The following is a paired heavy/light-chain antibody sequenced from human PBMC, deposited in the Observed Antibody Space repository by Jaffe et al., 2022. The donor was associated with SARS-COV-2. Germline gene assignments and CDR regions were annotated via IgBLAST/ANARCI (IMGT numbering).Heavy chain of an antibody. CDR2: VYQDGNT. CDR1: GYSIRSGYF. Sequence: QMHLQESGPGLVRPSETLSLTCSVSGYSIRSGYFWGWIRQPPGKGLQWIGSVYQDGNTFYNPSLKSRIAMSVDTSKNQFSLELTSVSAADTAFYYCVRDRGAIHVRNPPREFDIWGQGILVTVSS. CDR3: VRDRGAIHVRNPPREFDI. D-gene: IGHD3-10*02. V-gene: IGHV4-38-2*02. J-gene: IGHJ4*02.
Light chain of an antibody. J-gene: IGKJ2*01. CDR3: QHHIINSPYT. CDR1: QSISTW. Sequence: DIQLIQSPSILSASVGDRVSISCRASQSISTWLAWYQQKPGKAPKLLIYQASRLESDVPSRFSGRGSGTEFTLTISSLQPDDFATYYCQHHIINSPYTFAQGTKV. V-gene: IGKV1-5*03. CDR2: QAS.